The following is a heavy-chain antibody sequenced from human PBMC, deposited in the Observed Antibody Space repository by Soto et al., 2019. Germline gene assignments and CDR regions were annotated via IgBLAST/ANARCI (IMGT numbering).Heavy chain of an antibody. CDR2: TSDDGDIQ. CDR3: ARAVDAAMDPLDY. Sequence: GSLGLSAAAPGLDLRKYAMPLVRQSPGKGPEWVAITSDDGDIQYYADSVKGRFTISRDNSKNTLYLQMTTLRSEDAAVYFWARAVDAAMDPLDYWGQGTLVTVSS. V-gene: IGHV3-30-3*01. J-gene: IGHJ4*02. CDR1: GLDLRKYA. D-gene: IGHD5-18*01.